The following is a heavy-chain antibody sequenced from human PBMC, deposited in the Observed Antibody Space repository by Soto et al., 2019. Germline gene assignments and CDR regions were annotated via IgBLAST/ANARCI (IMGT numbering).Heavy chain of an antibody. CDR1: GFTFSSYG. D-gene: IGHD2-2*01. Sequence: GGSLRLSCAASGFTFSSYGMHWVRQAPGKGLEWVAVISYDGSNKYYADSVKGRFTISRDNSKNTLYLQMNSLRAEDTAVYYCAKGVGFRTSGYYFDYWGQGTLVTVSS. J-gene: IGHJ4*02. V-gene: IGHV3-30*18. CDR3: AKGVGFRTSGYYFDY. CDR2: ISYDGSNK.